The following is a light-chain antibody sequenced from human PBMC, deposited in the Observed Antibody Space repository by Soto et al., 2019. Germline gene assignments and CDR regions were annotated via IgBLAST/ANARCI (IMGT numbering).Light chain of an antibody. CDR2: GVS. J-gene: IGKJ4*01. CDR3: PRARSFPLT. V-gene: IGKV1D-12*01. CDR1: QDVSAW. Sequence: MTQSPSSVSASVGDRIIITCRAGQDVSAWLAWYHQKPGKVPKLRLHGVSRLLPGVPSRCSGSGSATEFTLTIDSQQAEDSGTYYCPRARSFPLTCGGGTKGEV.